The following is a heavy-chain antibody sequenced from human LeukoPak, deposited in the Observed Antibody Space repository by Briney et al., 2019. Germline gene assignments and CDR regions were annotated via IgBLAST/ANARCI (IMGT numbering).Heavy chain of an antibody. CDR2: INPSGGST. D-gene: IGHD3-3*01. CDR3: ARSRRITIFGVVRRSGNWFDP. J-gene: IGHJ5*02. CDR1: GYTFTSYY. V-gene: IGHV1-46*03. Sequence: ASVKVSCKASGYTFTSYYMHWVRQAPGQGLKWMGIINPSGGSTSYAQKFQGRVTMTRDTSTSTVYMELSSLRSEDTAVYYCARSRRITIFGVVRRSGNWFDPWGQGTLVTVSS.